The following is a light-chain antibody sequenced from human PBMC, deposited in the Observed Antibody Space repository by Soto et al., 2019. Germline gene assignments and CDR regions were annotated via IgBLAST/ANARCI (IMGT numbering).Light chain of an antibody. Sequence: SQMTKNPSTLSASVGDRVTITCRASQSISSWLAWYQQKPGKAPKLLIYDASSLESGVPSRFSGSGSGTEFTLTISSLQPDDFATYYCQQYNSYWTFGQRSMADVK. CDR2: DAS. J-gene: IGKJ1*01. CDR3: QQYNSYWT. V-gene: IGKV1-5*01. CDR1: QSISSW.